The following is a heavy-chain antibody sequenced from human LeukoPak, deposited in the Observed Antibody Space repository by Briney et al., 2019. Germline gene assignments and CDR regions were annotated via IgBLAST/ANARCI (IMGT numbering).Heavy chain of an antibody. CDR1: GYTFTSYY. V-gene: IGHV1-46*01. CDR3: ARDPGSSGYLGYFDH. D-gene: IGHD3-22*01. CDR2: INPSGGST. Sequence: ASVKVSCKASGYTFTSYYMHWVRQAPGQGLEWMGIINPSGGSTSYAQKFQGRVTMTRDTSTSTVYMELSSLRSEDTAVYYCARDPGSSGYLGYFDHWGQGTLVTVSS. J-gene: IGHJ4*02.